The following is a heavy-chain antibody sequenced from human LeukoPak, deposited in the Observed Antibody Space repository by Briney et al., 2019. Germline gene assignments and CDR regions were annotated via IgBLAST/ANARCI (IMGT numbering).Heavy chain of an antibody. Sequence: SETLSLTCTVSGGSISSYYWSWIRQPPGKGLEWIGYIYYSGSTNYNPSLKSRVTISVDTSKNQFSLKLSSVTAADTAVYYCAATPDYYGDYERILDYWGQGTLVTVSS. J-gene: IGHJ4*02. D-gene: IGHD4-17*01. V-gene: IGHV4-59*01. CDR3: AATPDYYGDYERILDY. CDR1: GGSISSYY. CDR2: IYYSGST.